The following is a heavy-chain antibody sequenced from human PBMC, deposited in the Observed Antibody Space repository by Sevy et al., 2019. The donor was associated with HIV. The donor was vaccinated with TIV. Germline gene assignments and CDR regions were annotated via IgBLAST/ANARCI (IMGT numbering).Heavy chain of an antibody. CDR2: IYYRGST. V-gene: IGHV4-59*01. Sequence: KQSQTLSLTCTVSGGSISSYYWNWIRQSPGKGLEWIGYIYYRGSTNYNPSLKSRVTISVDTSKNQFSLKLTSVSAADTAVYYCARGLYPGAESPPFDIWGQGTMVTVSS. D-gene: IGHD2-2*02. CDR3: ARGLYPGAESPPFDI. J-gene: IGHJ3*02. CDR1: GGSISSYY.